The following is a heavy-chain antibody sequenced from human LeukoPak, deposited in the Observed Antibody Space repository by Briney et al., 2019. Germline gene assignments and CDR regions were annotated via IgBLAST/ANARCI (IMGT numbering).Heavy chain of an antibody. CDR1: GASFSDYC. D-gene: IGHD5-18*01. CDR3: ARVGYSYSINDWSRTGLGAYPTKYYYYMDV. J-gene: IGHJ6*03. V-gene: IGHV4-34*01. Sequence: SETLSLTCAVYGASFSDYCWSWVRQPPGKGLEWHGEINPSGGTNQKPSLMSRVSMSVDTSKNQISLRVSSVTAADTAVYYCARVGYSYSINDWSRTGLGAYPTKYYYYMDVWGKGTTVTVSS. CDR2: INPSGGT.